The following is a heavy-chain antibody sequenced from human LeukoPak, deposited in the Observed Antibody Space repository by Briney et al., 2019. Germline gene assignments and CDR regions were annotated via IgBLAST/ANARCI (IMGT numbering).Heavy chain of an antibody. J-gene: IGHJ4*02. CDR2: IKQDGSEK. D-gene: IGHD1-26*01. CDR1: GFTFSSYW. V-gene: IGHV3-7*01. Sequence: PGGSLRLSCAASGFTFSSYWMSWVRQAPGKGLEWVANIKQDGSEKYYVDSVKGRFTISRDNAKNSLYLQMNSLRAEDTAVYYCATEWELPSHYFDYWGQGTLVTVSS. CDR3: ATEWELPSHYFDY.